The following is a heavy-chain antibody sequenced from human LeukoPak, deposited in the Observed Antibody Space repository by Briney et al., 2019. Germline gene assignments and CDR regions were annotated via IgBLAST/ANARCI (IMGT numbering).Heavy chain of an antibody. CDR1: GFSAYW. V-gene: IGHV3-7*01. CDR2: INQDGSEK. CDR3: AREGGFNYYDSSGSHY. D-gene: IGHD3-22*01. Sequence: TGGSLRLSCAASGFSAYWMNWVRQAPGKGLEWVSNINQDGSEKYYVDSVKGRFTISRDNAKNSLYLQMNSLRAEDTAVYYCAREGGFNYYDSSGSHYWGQGTLVTVSS. J-gene: IGHJ4*02.